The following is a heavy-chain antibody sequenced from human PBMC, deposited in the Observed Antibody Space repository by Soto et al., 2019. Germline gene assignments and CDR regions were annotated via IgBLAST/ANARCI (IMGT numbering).Heavy chain of an antibody. CDR1: GYIFIGSY. CDR2: IYPATGDT. J-gene: IGHJ4*02. CDR3: ARGPSE. V-gene: IGHV1-2*02. Sequence: QVQLVQSGAEMKSPGSSVKVSCKATGYIFIGSYLHWIRQAPGQGPEWMGSIYPATGDTDYAQTYQGRVILTGEPALGTAYMELKWLTFDDTGMYYCARGPSEWGQGTLVTVSS.